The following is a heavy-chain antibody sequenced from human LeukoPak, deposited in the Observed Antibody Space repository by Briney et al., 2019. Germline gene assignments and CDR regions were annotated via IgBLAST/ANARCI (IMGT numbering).Heavy chain of an antibody. CDR2: IVPIFGTA. J-gene: IGHJ1*01. CDR3: ARGNVLTGYHKYFQH. V-gene: IGHV1-69*01. D-gene: IGHD3-9*01. Sequence: SVKVSCKASGGTFSSYAISWVRQAPGQGLEWMGGIVPIFGTADYAQKFQGRVTITADESTSTAYMELSSLRSEDTAVYYCARGNVLTGYHKYFQHWGQGTLVTVSS. CDR1: GGTFSSYA.